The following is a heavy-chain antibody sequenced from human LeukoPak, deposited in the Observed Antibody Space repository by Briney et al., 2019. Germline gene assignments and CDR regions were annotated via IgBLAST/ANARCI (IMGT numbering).Heavy chain of an antibody. CDR3: AYDILTGYYSDNAFDI. D-gene: IGHD3-9*01. Sequence: APVKVSCKASGYTFTSYYMHWVRQAPGQGLEWMGWINPNSGGTNYAQKFQGRVTMTRDTSISTAYMELSRLRSDDTAVYYCAYDILTGYYSDNAFDIWGQGTMVTVSS. V-gene: IGHV1-2*02. J-gene: IGHJ3*02. CDR1: GYTFTSYY. CDR2: INPNSGGT.